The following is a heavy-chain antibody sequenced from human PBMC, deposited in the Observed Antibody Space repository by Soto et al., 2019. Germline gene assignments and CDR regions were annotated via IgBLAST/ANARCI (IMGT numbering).Heavy chain of an antibody. D-gene: IGHD2-21*02. CDR1: GGSISSYY. V-gene: IGHV4-59*01. Sequence: SETLSLTCTVSGGSISSYYWSWIRQPPGKGLEWIGYIYYSGSTNYNPSLKSRVTISVDTSKNQFSLKLSSVTAADTAMYYCARGAYCGGDCYAEYFQHWGQGTLVTVSS. CDR3: ARGAYCGGDCYAEYFQH. J-gene: IGHJ1*01. CDR2: IYYSGST.